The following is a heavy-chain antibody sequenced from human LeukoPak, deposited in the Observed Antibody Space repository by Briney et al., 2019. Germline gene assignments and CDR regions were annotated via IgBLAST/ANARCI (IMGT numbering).Heavy chain of an antibody. D-gene: IGHD3-22*01. CDR1: GFTFSNAW. CDR2: IKSKTDGGTT. J-gene: IGHJ4*02. Sequence: GGFLRLSCAASGFTFSNAWMSWVRQAPGKGLEWVGRIKSKTDGGTTDYAAPVKGRFTISRDDSKNTLYLQMNSLKTEDTAVYYCTTRGFTYYYDSSGLLGLDYWGQGTLVTVSS. V-gene: IGHV3-15*01. CDR3: TTRGFTYYYDSSGLLGLDY.